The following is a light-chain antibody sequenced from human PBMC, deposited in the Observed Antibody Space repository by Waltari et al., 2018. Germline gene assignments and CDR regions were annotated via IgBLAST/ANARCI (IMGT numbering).Light chain of an antibody. CDR2: VNSDGSH. V-gene: IGLV4-69*01. CDR1: SGHSDSA. Sequence: QLVLTQSPSASASLGASVKLTCSLSSGHSDSAIAWHQQQPQKGPRFLMKVNSDGSHRKGDGSPGRFSGASSGAERYLTISSLQSEDEADYYCQTGGHGFWVFGGGTKLTVL. J-gene: IGLJ3*02. CDR3: QTGGHGFWV.